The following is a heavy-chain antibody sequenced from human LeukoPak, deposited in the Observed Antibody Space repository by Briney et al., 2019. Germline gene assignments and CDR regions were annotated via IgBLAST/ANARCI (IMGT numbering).Heavy chain of an antibody. Sequence: SETLSLTCTVSGGSISSYNWSWIRQPPGKGLEWIGYIYYSGSTNYNPSLKSRVTISVDTSKNQFSLKLSSVTAADTAVYYCARDEVYGGNSYWGQGTLVTVSS. J-gene: IGHJ4*02. CDR1: GGSISSYN. CDR2: IYYSGST. CDR3: ARDEVYGGNSY. V-gene: IGHV4-59*01. D-gene: IGHD4-23*01.